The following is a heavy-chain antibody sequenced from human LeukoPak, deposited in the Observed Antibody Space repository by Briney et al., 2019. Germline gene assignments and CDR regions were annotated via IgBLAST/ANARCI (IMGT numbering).Heavy chain of an antibody. CDR2: TYYRSKWYN. CDR3: ARDRWGSSPPWFDP. CDR1: GDSVSSNGAA. V-gene: IGHV6-1*01. Sequence: SQTLSLTCAISGDSVSSNGAAWNWIRQSPSRGLEWLGRTYYRSKWYNDYAVSMKSRISINPDTSKNQFSLQVTSVTPEDTAEYYCARDRWGSSPPWFDPWGQGTLVTVSS. J-gene: IGHJ5*02. D-gene: IGHD3-16*01.